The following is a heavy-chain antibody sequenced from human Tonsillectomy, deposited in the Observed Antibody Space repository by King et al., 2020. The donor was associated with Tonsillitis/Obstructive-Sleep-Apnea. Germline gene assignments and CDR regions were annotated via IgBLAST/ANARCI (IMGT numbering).Heavy chain of an antibody. J-gene: IGHJ4*02. CDR1: GYSFTSFW. V-gene: IGHV5-51*01. Sequence: QLVQSGAEVKKPGDSLKISCKGSGYSFTSFWIAWVRQMPGKGLEWMGIIYPGDSDTRYSPSFQGQATISADKSISTADLQWSSLKASDTAMYFCARGDDFWSGKYYFDYWGQGTLLTVSS. CDR3: ARGDDFWSGKYYFDY. D-gene: IGHD3-3*01. CDR2: IYPGDSDT.